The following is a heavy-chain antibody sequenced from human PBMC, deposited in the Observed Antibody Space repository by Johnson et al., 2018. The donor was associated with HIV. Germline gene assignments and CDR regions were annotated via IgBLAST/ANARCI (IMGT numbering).Heavy chain of an antibody. J-gene: IGHJ3*02. Sequence: QVQLVESGGGVVQPGGSLRLSCAASGFTFSSYGMHWVRQAPGKGLEWVAFVRYDGSNKYYADSVKGRFTISRENAKNSLYLQMNSLRAGDTAVYYCARGACSGAFCYFGGAFDIWGQGTMVTVSS. V-gene: IGHV3-30*02. D-gene: IGHD2-15*01. CDR1: GFTFSSYG. CDR2: VRYDGSNK. CDR3: ARGACSGAFCYFGGAFDI.